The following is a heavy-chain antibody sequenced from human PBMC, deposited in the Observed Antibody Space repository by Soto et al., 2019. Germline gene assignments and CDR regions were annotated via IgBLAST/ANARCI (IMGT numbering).Heavy chain of an antibody. V-gene: IGHV1-69*01. CDR3: ATVYGGLTNYDQFFDY. Sequence: QVQLVQSGAEVKKPGSSVKVSCKASGGTFSSYAISWVRQAPGQGLEWMGGIIPIFGTANYAQKFQGRVTITADESTSTAYMELSSLRSADTAVYYCATVYGGLTNYDQFFDYWGQGTLVTVSS. CDR2: IIPIFGTA. CDR1: GGTFSSYA. D-gene: IGHD3-22*01. J-gene: IGHJ4*02.